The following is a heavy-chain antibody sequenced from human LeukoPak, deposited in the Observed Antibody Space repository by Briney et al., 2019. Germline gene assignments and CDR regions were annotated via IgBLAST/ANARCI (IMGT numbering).Heavy chain of an antibody. CDR3: ARVRVATNYYFDY. CDR1: GGSISSYY. CDR2: IYYSGST. D-gene: IGHD5-12*01. Sequence: SETLSLTCTVSGGSISSYYWSWIRQPPGKGLEWIGYIYYSGSTNYNPSLKSRVTISVDTSKNQFSLKLSSVTAADTAVYYCARVRVATNYYFDYWGQGTLVTVSS. V-gene: IGHV4-59*01. J-gene: IGHJ4*02.